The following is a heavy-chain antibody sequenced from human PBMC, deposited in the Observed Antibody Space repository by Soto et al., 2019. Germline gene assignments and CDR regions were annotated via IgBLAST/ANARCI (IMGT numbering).Heavy chain of an antibody. V-gene: IGHV3-23*01. CDR2: ISGSGGST. D-gene: IGHD6-19*01. CDR1: GFTFSSYA. CDR3: AKAQYSSGWSNFDY. J-gene: IGHJ4*02. Sequence: GGSLRLSCAASGFTFSSYAMSWVRQAPGKGLEWVSAISGSGGSTYYADYVKGRFTISRDNSKNTLYLQMNSLRAEDAAVYYCAKAQYSSGWSNFDYWGQGTLVTVSS.